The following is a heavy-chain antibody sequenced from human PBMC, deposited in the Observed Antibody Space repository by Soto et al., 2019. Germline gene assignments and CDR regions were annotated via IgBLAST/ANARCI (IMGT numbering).Heavy chain of an antibody. CDR3: ARFYYDSSGYLPSPYYYYYGMDV. CDR2: IKQDGSEK. Sequence: EVQLVESGGGLVQPGGSLRLSCAASGFTFSSYWMSWVRQAPGKGLEWVANIKQDGSEKYYVDSVKGRFTISRDNAQNSLYLQMNRLRAEDTALYYCARFYYDSSGYLPSPYYYYYGMDVWGQGTTVTVSS. D-gene: IGHD3-22*01. CDR1: GFTFSSYW. J-gene: IGHJ6*02. V-gene: IGHV3-7*04.